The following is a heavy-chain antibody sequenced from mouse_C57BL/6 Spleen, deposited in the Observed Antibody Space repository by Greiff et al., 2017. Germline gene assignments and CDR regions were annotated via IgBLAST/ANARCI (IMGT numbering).Heavy chain of an antibody. CDR2: INPSSGYT. J-gene: IGHJ4*01. CDR3: ARSPYYGNKDYAMDY. Sequence: QVQLQQSGAELARPGASVKMSCKASGYTFTSYTMHWLKQRPGQGLEWIGYINPSSGYTKYNQKFKDKATLTADKSSSTAYMQLSSLTSEDSAVYYCARSPYYGNKDYAMDYWGQGTSVTVSS. CDR1: GYTFTSYT. D-gene: IGHD2-10*01. V-gene: IGHV1-4*01.